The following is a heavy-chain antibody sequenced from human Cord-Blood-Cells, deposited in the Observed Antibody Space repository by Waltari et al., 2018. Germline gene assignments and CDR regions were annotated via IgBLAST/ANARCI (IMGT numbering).Heavy chain of an antibody. CDR3: ARDSRSGGMDV. J-gene: IGHJ6*02. CDR2: ISYDGSNK. Sequence: QVQLVESGGGVVQRGRSLRLSCAASGFTLSSYAIPWVRQAPGKGLEWVAVISYDGSNKYYADSVKGRFTISRDNSKNTLYLQMNSLRAEDTAVYYCARDSRSGGMDVWGQGTTVTVSS. V-gene: IGHV3-30-3*01. CDR1: GFTLSSYA.